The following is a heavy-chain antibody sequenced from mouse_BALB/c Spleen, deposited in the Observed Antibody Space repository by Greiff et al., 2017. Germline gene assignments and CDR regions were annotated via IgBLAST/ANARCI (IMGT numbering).Heavy chain of an antibody. D-gene: IGHD2-3*01. Sequence: QVQLKQSGAELAKPGASVKMSCKASGYTFTSYWMHWVKQRPGQGLEWIGYINPSTGYTEYNQKFKDKATLTADKSSSTAYMQLSSLTSEDSAVYYCARHLYDGYYYFDYWGQGTTLTVSS. CDR1: GYTFTSYW. CDR3: ARHLYDGYYYFDY. CDR2: INPSTGYT. V-gene: IGHV1-7*01. J-gene: IGHJ2*01.